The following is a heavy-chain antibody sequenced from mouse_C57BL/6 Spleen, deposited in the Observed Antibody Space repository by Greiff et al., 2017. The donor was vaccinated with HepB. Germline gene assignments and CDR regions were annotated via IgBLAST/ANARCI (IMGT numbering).Heavy chain of an antibody. V-gene: IGHV1-69*01. CDR2: IDPSDSYT. CDR1: GYTFTSYW. D-gene: IGHD2-3*01. CDR3: ARRGIYDGYYNFDY. J-gene: IGHJ2*01. Sequence: QVQLQQPGAELVMPGASVKLSCKASGYTFTSYWMHWVKQRPGQGLEWIGEIDPSDSYTNYNQKFKGKSTLTVDKSSSTAYMQLSSLTSEDSAVYYCARRGIYDGYYNFDYWGQGTTLTVSS.